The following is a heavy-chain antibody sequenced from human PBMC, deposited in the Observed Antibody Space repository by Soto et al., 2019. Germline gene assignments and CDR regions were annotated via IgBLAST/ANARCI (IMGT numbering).Heavy chain of an antibody. J-gene: IGHJ4*02. Sequence: EVQLVESGGGLVQPGGSLRLSCAASGFTFSSYWMHWARQAPGKGLVWLSHIDSDGSSTTYADSVKGRFTISRDNAKNMVYLQMNSLRDEDTAVYYCVRDVVGLGIDYWGLGTLVTVSS. D-gene: IGHD1-26*01. CDR2: IDSDGSST. V-gene: IGHV3-74*01. CDR3: VRDVVGLGIDY. CDR1: GFTFSSYW.